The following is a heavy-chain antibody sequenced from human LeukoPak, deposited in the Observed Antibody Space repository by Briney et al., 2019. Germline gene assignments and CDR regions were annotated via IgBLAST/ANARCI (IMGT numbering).Heavy chain of an antibody. D-gene: IGHD3-10*01. CDR2: INHSGST. CDR3: ARGVKKEQITMVRGVVTHNVDFDY. J-gene: IGHJ4*02. CDR1: GGFSSGYY. Sequence: PSETLSLTCAVYGGFSSGYYWSWIRQPPGKGLEWFGEINHSGSTNYNPSLKSRVTISVDTSKNQFSLKLSSVTAADTAVYYWARGVKKEQITMVRGVVTHNVDFDYWGQGTLVTVSS. V-gene: IGHV4-34*01.